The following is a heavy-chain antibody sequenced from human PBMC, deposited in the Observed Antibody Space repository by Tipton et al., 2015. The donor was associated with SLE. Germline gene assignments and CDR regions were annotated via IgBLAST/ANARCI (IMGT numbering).Heavy chain of an antibody. Sequence: QSGPEVKKPGASVKVSCKASGYTFTSYGISWVRQAPGQGLEWMGWISAYNGNTNYAQKLQGRVTMTTDTSTSTAYMELRSLRSDDTAVYYCARDRRTAIVYYYYGMDVWGQGTTVTVSS. CDR1: GYTFTSYG. CDR2: ISAYNGNT. D-gene: IGHD5-18*01. CDR3: ARDRRTAIVYYYYGMDV. V-gene: IGHV1-18*01. J-gene: IGHJ6*02.